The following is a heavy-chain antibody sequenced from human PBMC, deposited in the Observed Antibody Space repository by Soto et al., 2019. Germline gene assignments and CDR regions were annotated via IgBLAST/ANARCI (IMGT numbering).Heavy chain of an antibody. CDR1: GFAFDRFA. CDR2: LNWRGDNV. Sequence: GGSLRLSCTASGFAFDRFAMHWVRQIPGEGLQWVAGLNWRGDNVAYADSVKGRFTISRNNAEKSLSLQMSSLRPEDTGLYCCAKDRYDISWYEVALDSWGHGIPVTVSS. J-gene: IGHJ5*01. V-gene: IGHV3-9*01. D-gene: IGHD3-22*01. CDR3: AKDRYDISWYEVALDS.